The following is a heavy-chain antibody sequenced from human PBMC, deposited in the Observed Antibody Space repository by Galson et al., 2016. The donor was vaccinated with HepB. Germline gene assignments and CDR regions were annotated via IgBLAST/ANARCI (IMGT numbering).Heavy chain of an antibody. Sequence: SETLSLTCIVSGGSISSYYWTWIRQPPGKGLEWIGYTSYSGRNNYNPSLRSRVTISVDTSKNQLSLKLSSVTAADTAVYYCARWGYSLFDYWGRGSLVTVSS. V-gene: IGHV4-59*08. CDR2: TSYSGRN. CDR1: GGSISSYY. D-gene: IGHD5-18*01. J-gene: IGHJ4*02. CDR3: ARWGYSLFDY.